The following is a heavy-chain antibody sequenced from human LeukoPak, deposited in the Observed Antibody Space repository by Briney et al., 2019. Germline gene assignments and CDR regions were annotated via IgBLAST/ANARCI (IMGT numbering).Heavy chain of an antibody. CDR3: ARHPFHYYGSGSYYNWFDP. V-gene: IGHV4-39*01. CDR1: GGSISSSSYY. J-gene: IGHJ5*02. Sequence: TSETLSLTCTVSGGSISSSSYYWGWIRQPPGKGLEWIGSIYYSGSTYYNPSLKSRVTISVDASKNQFSLKLSSVTAADTAVYYCARHPFHYYGSGSYYNWFDPWGQGTLVTVSS. D-gene: IGHD3-10*01. CDR2: IYYSGST.